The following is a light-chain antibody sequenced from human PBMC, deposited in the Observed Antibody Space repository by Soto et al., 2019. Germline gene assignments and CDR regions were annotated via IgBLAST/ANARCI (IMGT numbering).Light chain of an antibody. Sequence: EIVMTQSPATVSVSPGERATLSCRASQSVSSNLAWYQQKPGQAPRLLIYGASTRATGVPHRFSGSGSGSDFTLTISGLEPEDFAVYYCHQYGSSPLTFGGGTKVDIK. CDR3: HQYGSSPLT. V-gene: IGKV3-20*01. CDR2: GAS. CDR1: QSVSSN. J-gene: IGKJ4*01.